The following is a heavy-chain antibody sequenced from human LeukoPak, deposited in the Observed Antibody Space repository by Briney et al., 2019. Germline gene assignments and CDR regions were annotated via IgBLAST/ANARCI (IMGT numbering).Heavy chain of an antibody. Sequence: ASVKVSCKVSGYTFTDYYMHWVQQAPGKGLEWMGLVDPEDGETMYAEKFQGRVTITADTSTDTAYMELSSLRSEDTAVYYCATRRGYSGYDLGSPNCCHYYIDVWGKGTTVTVSS. D-gene: IGHD5-12*01. CDR3: ATRRGYSGYDLGSPNCCHYYIDV. CDR1: GYTFTDYY. V-gene: IGHV1-69-2*01. CDR2: VDPEDGET. J-gene: IGHJ6*03.